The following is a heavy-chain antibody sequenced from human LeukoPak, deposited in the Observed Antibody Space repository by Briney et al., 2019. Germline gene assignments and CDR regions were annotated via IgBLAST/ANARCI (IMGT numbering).Heavy chain of an antibody. V-gene: IGHV4-59*01. CDR1: GGSISSYY. D-gene: IGHD2-21*02. CDR2: HYYSGST. Sequence: SETLSLTCTVSGGSISSYYWSWIRQPPGKGLEWLGYHYYSGSTNYNPSLMSRVTISVDTSKNQFSLKLSSVTAADTAVYYCALSTYCGGDCYSYYFDYWGQGTLVTVSS. CDR3: ALSTYCGGDCYSYYFDY. J-gene: IGHJ4*02.